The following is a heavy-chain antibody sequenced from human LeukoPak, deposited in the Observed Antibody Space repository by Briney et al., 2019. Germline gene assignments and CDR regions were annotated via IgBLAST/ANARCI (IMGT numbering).Heavy chain of an antibody. CDR3: AELGIPMIGGV. CDR2: ISGSGGGT. J-gene: IGHJ6*04. D-gene: IGHD3-10*02. V-gene: IGHV3-23*01. Sequence: GGSLRLSCAASGFTFSSYAMSWVRQAPGKGLEWVSDISGSGGGTYYADSVKGRFTISRDNSKNTLYLQMNSLRAEDTAVYYCAELGIPMIGGVWGKGTTVTISS. CDR1: GFTFSSYA.